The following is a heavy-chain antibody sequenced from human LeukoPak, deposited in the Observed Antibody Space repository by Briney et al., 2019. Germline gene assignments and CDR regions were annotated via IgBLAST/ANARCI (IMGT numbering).Heavy chain of an antibody. Sequence: RGSLRLSCAASGFTFSSYWMNWVRQAPGKGLEWVANIKQDGSEKYYVDSVKGRFTISRDNAKNSLYLQMNSLRAEDTAVYYCARELLGHGYNSGDFDYWGQGTLVTVSS. D-gene: IGHD5-24*01. CDR1: GFTFSSYW. CDR2: IKQDGSEK. J-gene: IGHJ4*02. CDR3: ARELLGHGYNSGDFDY. V-gene: IGHV3-7*01.